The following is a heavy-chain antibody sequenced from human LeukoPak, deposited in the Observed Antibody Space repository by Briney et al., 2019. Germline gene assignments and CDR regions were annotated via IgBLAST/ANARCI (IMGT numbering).Heavy chain of an antibody. D-gene: IGHD6-19*01. CDR1: GGSFSGYY. CDR2: INHSGST. V-gene: IGHV4-34*01. CDR3: ASLRTAVAGTYYFDY. J-gene: IGHJ4*02. Sequence: SETLSLTCAVYGGSFSGYYWSWIRQPPGKGLEWIGEINHSGSTNYNPSLKSRVTISVDTSKNQFSLKLSSVTAADTAVYYCASLRTAVAGTYYFDYWGQGTLVTVSS.